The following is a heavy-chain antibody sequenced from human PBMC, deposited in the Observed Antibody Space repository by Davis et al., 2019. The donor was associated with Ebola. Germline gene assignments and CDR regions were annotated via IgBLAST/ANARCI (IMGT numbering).Heavy chain of an antibody. CDR1: GFTFSSYS. CDR2: ISSSSSYI. D-gene: IGHD6-19*01. V-gene: IGHV3-21*01. J-gene: IGHJ4*02. CDR3: ARRPGYSSGWYPDY. Sequence: GESLKISCAASGFTFSSYSMNWVRQAPGKGLEWVSSISSSSSYIYYADSVKGRFTISRDNAKKSLYLQMNSLRAEDTAVYYCARRPGYSSGWYPDYWGQGTLVTVSS.